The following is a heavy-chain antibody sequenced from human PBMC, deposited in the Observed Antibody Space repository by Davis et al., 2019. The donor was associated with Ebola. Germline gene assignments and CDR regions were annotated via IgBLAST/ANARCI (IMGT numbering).Heavy chain of an antibody. CDR2: IIPILGIA. Sequence: SVKVSCKASGGTFSSYAISWVRQAPGQGLEWMGRIIPILGIANYAQKFQGRVTITADKSTSTAYMELSSLRSEDTAVYYCARDRHLGEPPDYWGQGTLVTVSS. CDR1: GGTFSSYA. D-gene: IGHD3-16*01. J-gene: IGHJ4*02. V-gene: IGHV1-69*04. CDR3: ARDRHLGEPPDY.